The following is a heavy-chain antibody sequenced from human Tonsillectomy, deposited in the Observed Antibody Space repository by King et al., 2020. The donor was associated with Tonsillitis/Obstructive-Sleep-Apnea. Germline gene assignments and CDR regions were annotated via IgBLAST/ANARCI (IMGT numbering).Heavy chain of an antibody. D-gene: IGHD4-17*01. CDR1: GYTFTSYG. J-gene: IGHJ1*01. Sequence: QVQLVESGAEVKKPGASVKVSCKASGYTFTSYGISWVRQAPGQGLEWMGWISAYNGNTNYAQKLQGRVTMTTDTSTSTAYMELRSLRSDDTAVYYCARPVFDYGDYVYFQHWGQGTLVTVSS. CDR3: ARPVFDYGDYVYFQH. CDR2: ISAYNGNT. V-gene: IGHV1-18*01.